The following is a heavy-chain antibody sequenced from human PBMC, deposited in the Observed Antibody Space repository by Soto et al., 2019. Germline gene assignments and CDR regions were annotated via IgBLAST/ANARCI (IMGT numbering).Heavy chain of an antibody. J-gene: IGHJ4*02. V-gene: IGHV3-48*03. CDR2: ISSSGNTI. CDR3: ASRNTGGFDY. D-gene: IGHD2-2*02. Sequence: XVCLRLSCAASGFSFSSYELNWVRQAPGKGLEWVSYISSSGNTIYYADSVKGRFTISRDNAKNSLYLQMNSLRVEDTAVYYCASRNTGGFDYCGQRTLVTVPS. CDR1: GFSFSSYE.